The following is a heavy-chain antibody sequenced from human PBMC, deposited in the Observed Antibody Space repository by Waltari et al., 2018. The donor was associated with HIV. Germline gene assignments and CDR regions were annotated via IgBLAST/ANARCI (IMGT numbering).Heavy chain of an antibody. Sequence: EVQLVESGGGSVQPGGSLRLSCAASGFTFSNYWMHWVRQAPGKGLVGVTRVNSDGGSKSYADSVKGRFTISRDNAKNTGYLQMNSLRAEDTAVYYCARGGSKPLDYWGQGTLVTVSS. CDR2: VNSDGGSK. V-gene: IGHV3-74*01. CDR1: GFTFSNYW. D-gene: IGHD4-4*01. J-gene: IGHJ4*02. CDR3: ARGGSKPLDY.